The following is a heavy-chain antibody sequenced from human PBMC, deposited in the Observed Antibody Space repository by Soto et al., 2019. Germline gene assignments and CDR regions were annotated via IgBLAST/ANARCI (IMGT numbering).Heavy chain of an antibody. D-gene: IGHD6-13*01. CDR1: GGSISSSSYY. CDR2: IYYRGST. V-gene: IGHV4-39*01. J-gene: IGHJ3*02. Sequence: QLQLQESGPGLVKPSETLSLICTVSGGSISSSSYYWGWIRQPPGKGLEWIGSIYYRGSTYYNPSLKGRVTISVDTPKTLFALELSSVSAADTAVYYCARRSYCSSWTADAFDIWGQGTMVTVSS. CDR3: ARRSYCSSWTADAFDI.